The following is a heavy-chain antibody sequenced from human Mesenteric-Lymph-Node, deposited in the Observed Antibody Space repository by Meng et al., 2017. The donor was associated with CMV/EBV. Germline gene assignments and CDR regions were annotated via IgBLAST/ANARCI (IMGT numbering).Heavy chain of an antibody. CDR2: MYYTVTT. CDR1: GADISSISYY. V-gene: IGHV4-39*07. Sequence: SETLSLTCSVPGADISSISYYWGWIRQPPGKGLEWIGDMYYTVTTYYNPSLTTRVTMSLDTSKNQFSLRLSSVNAADPAVYYCARRGHYCGGDGDCSLGFDYWGQGTLVTVSS. D-gene: IGHD2-21*01. J-gene: IGHJ4*02. CDR3: ARRGHYCGGDGDCSLGFDY.